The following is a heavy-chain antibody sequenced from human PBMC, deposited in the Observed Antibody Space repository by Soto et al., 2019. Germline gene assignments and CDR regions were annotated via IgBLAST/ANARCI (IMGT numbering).Heavy chain of an antibody. CDR1: GGSFSGYY. CDR3: ARGPRRSSGYYYAEYFQH. D-gene: IGHD3-22*01. J-gene: IGHJ1*01. Sequence: QVQLQQWGAGLLKPSETLSLTCAVYGGSFSGYYWSWIRQPPGKGLEWIGEINHSGSTNYNPSLKSRVTISVDTSKNQFSLKLSSVTAADTAVYYCARGPRRSSGYYYAEYFQHWGQGTLVTVSS. V-gene: IGHV4-34*01. CDR2: INHSGST.